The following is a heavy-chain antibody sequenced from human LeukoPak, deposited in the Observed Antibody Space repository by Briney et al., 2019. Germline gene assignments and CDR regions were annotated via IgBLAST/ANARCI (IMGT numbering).Heavy chain of an antibody. Sequence: GGSLRLSCAASGFTLSNYWMSWVRQAPGKGLEWVANIKEDGSEKYSLDSVKGRFTVSRDNVKNSLYLQINNLRVEDTAIYYCARSGSSVFWYWGQGTLVTVSS. CDR1: GFTLSNYW. J-gene: IGHJ4*02. CDR2: IKEDGSEK. CDR3: ARSGSSVFWY. V-gene: IGHV3-7*01. D-gene: IGHD3-3*01.